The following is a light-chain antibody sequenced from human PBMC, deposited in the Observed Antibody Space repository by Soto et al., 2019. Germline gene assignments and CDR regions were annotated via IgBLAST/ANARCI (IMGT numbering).Light chain of an antibody. J-gene: IGLJ1*01. CDR1: SSDVGAYNY. CDR2: DVS. Sequence: QSALTQPASVSGSPGQSITISCTGTSSDVGAYNYVSWYQQHPGKAPKLMIYDVSSRPSGVSSRFSGSKSGNTASLTISGLQAEDEADYYCSSFTSSGTRYVFGTGTKVTVL. V-gene: IGLV2-14*01. CDR3: SSFTSSGTRYV.